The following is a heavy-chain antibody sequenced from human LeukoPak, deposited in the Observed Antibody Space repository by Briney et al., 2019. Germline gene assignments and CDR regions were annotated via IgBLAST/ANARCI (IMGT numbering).Heavy chain of an antibody. J-gene: IGHJ5*02. CDR3: ARATILLLWFGESPGWFDP. V-gene: IGHV4-39*07. CDR2: IYYSGST. D-gene: IGHD3-10*01. Sequence: PSETLSLTCTVSGGSISSSSYYWGWIRQPPGKGLEWIGSIYYSGSTYYNPSLKSRVTISVDTSKNQFSLKLSSVTAADTAVYYCARATILLLWFGESPGWFDPWGQGTLVTVSS. CDR1: GGSISSSSYY.